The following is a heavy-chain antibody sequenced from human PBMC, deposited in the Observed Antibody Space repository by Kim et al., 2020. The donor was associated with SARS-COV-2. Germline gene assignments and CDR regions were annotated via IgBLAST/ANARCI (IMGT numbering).Heavy chain of an antibody. CDR3: AKERRKYCSGGSCHLEY. D-gene: IGHD2-15*01. Sequence: KGRFTISRDNTKNTLYLQLNNLRAEDTAVYYCAKERRKYCSGGSCHLEYWGQGTLVTVSS. V-gene: IGHV3-33*06. J-gene: IGHJ4*02.